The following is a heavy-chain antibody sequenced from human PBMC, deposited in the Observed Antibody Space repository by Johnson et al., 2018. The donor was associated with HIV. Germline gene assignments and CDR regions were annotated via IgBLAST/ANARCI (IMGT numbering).Heavy chain of an antibody. V-gene: IGHV3-20*04. J-gene: IGHJ3*02. CDR1: RFTFTDYA. D-gene: IGHD6-13*01. CDR3: ASGRTAAGFDAFDI. Sequence: MLLVESGGVVVQPGGSLRLSCETSRFTFTDYALSWVRQAPGKGPAWVSGINWNGGSPGYAHSVMGRFTISRANAKNPLYWQMNSLRAEDTAFYYCASGRTAAGFDAFDIWGQGTMVTVSS. CDR2: INWNGGSP.